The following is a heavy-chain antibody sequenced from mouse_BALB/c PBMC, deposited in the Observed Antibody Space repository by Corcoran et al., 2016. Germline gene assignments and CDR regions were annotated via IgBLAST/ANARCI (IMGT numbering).Heavy chain of an antibody. V-gene: IGHV1-9*01. D-gene: IGHD2-1*01. Sequence: QVQLQQSGAELMKPGASVTISCKATGSPFSSYWIAWVKQRPGHGLEWIGEILPGSGSTNYNEKFKGKATFTADTSSNTAYMQLSSLTSEDSAVYYCARGKGIYFPFAYWGQGTLVTVSA. J-gene: IGHJ3*01. CDR3: ARGKGIYFPFAY. CDR1: GSPFSSYW. CDR2: ILPGSGST.